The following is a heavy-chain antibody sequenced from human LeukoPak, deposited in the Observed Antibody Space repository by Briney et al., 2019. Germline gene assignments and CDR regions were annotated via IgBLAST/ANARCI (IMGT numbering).Heavy chain of an antibody. CDR1: GFTVSSNY. Sequence: GGSLRLSCAASGFTVSSNYMSWVRQAPGKGLEWVSVIYSGGSTYYADSVKGRFTISRDNSKNTLYLQMNSLRAEDTAVYYCAKETSTEQWLAENDAFDIWGQGTMVTVSS. CDR2: IYSGGST. D-gene: IGHD6-19*01. J-gene: IGHJ3*02. CDR3: AKETSTEQWLAENDAFDI. V-gene: IGHV3-53*01.